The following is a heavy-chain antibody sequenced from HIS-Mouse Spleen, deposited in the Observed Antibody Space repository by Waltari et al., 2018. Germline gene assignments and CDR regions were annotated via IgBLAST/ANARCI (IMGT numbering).Heavy chain of an antibody. Sequence: QLQLQESGPGLVKPSETLSLTCTVSGGSISSSSYYWGWIRQPPGKGLEWIGSVYYSGGTYYNTSLKSRVTTSVDTSKNQFSLKLSSVTAADTAVYYCAREIPYSSSWYDWYFDLWGRGTLVTVSS. CDR1: GGSISSSSYY. D-gene: IGHD6-13*01. CDR2: VYYSGGT. CDR3: AREIPYSSSWYDWYFDL. V-gene: IGHV4-39*07. J-gene: IGHJ2*01.